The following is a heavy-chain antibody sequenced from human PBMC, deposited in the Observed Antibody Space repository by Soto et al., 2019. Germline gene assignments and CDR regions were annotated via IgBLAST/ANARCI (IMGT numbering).Heavy chain of an antibody. J-gene: IGHJ1*01. CDR3: AKDVDRLGELWGYFQN. D-gene: IGHD3-16*01. V-gene: IGHV3-9*01. CDR2: INWNGVNK. CDR1: GFIFEDFA. Sequence: EVQLVESGGGLEQPGRSLRLSCTVSGFIFEDFAMHWVRQAPGQGLEWVSGINWNGVNKGYAESVLGRFTISRDNAKKSLYLDMNCLRPEDTALYFCAKDVDRLGELWGYFQNWGQGTLVTVSS.